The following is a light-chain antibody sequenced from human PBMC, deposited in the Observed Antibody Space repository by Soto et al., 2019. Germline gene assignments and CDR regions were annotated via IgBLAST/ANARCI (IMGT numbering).Light chain of an antibody. V-gene: IGKV3-15*01. CDR1: QSVSSN. J-gene: IGKJ5*01. CDR3: QQYHNWPST. Sequence: EIVMTPSPTPPSVSPGERTTLSFKASQSVSSNLAWHQQKPGQAPRILMYDASTRATGISARFSGSGSGTEFTLTISSLQSEDFAVYYCQQYHNWPSTFGQGTRLEIK. CDR2: DAS.